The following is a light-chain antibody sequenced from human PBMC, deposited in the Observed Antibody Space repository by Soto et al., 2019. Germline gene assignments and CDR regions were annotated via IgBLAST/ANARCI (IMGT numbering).Light chain of an antibody. CDR3: QKRSDRPWK. CDR1: ESVTNY. V-gene: IGKV3-11*01. J-gene: IGKJ1*01. Sequence: EIVFTHSPATLSLSPVERVTLSFRASESVTNYLAWYQQKPGQAPRLLVYDVSNRATGIPARFSGGGSGTDFTLTISNLEPEDFAVYYCQKRSDRPWKCGQGTTGDIK. CDR2: DVS.